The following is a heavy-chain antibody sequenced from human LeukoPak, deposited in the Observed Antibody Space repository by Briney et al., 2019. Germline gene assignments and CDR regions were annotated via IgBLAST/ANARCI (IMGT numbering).Heavy chain of an antibody. D-gene: IGHD3-22*01. J-gene: IGHJ5*02. Sequence: ASVKVSCKASGYTFTDDYIHWVRQAPGQGLEWMGRINFNSGGKNYAQKFQGRVTMTRDTSISTAYMELSRLKSDDTAVYYCARGVDYYDSSSYYHWFDPWGQGTLVTVSS. CDR1: GYTFTDDY. V-gene: IGHV1-2*06. CDR3: ARGVDYYDSSSYYHWFDP. CDR2: INFNSGGK.